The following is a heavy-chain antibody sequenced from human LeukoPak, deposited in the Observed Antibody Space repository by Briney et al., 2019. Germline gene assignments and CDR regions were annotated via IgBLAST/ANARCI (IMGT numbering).Heavy chain of an antibody. V-gene: IGHV3-53*01. CDR3: AREGSSSWYRTHAFDI. CDR2: IYSGGST. D-gene: IGHD6-13*01. Sequence: GGSLRLSCAASGFTVSSNYMSWVRQAPGKGLEWVSVIYSGGSTYYADSVKGRFTISRNNSKNTLYLQMNSLRAEDTAVYYCAREGSSSWYRTHAFDIWGQGTMVTVSS. CDR1: GFTVSSNY. J-gene: IGHJ3*02.